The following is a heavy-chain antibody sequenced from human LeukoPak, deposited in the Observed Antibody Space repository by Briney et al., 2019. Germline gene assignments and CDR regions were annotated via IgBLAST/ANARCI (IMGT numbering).Heavy chain of an antibody. CDR3: ARHSRSGYGDYESAFDI. D-gene: IGHD5-12*01. J-gene: IGHJ3*02. CDR1: GGSIRSSYIHY. Sequence: SETLSLTCSVSGGSIRSSYIHYWGWIRQPPGKGLEWIGRIYYSGTTYHNPSLKSRVTISVDTSKNQFSLKLSSVTAADTAVYYCARHSRSGYGDYESAFDIWGQGTMVTVSS. CDR2: IYYSGTT. V-gene: IGHV4-39*01.